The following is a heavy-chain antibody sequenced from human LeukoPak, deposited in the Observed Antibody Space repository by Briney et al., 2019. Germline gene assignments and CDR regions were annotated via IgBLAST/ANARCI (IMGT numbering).Heavy chain of an antibody. CDR3: ARGGIGNAFDI. CDR2: IYTSGST. Sequence: SETLSLTCTVSGGSISSYYWYWIRQPAGKGLEWIGLIYTSGSTNYNPPLKSRVTMSVDTSKNQFSLKLSSVTAADTAVYYCARGGIGNAFDIWGQGTMVTVSS. D-gene: IGHD3-16*01. CDR1: GGSISSYY. J-gene: IGHJ3*02. V-gene: IGHV4-4*07.